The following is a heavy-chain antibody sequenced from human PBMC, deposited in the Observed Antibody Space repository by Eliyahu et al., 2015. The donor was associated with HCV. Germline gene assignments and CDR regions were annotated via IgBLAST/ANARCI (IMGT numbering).Heavy chain of an antibody. CDR1: GASISSPYHY. J-gene: IGHJ4*02. D-gene: IGHD3-16*01. V-gene: IGHV4-39*01. CDR2: IDYTKST. CDR3: ARRGQLLKEFDY. Sequence: QVQLQESGPGLVKPSETLSLTCTVSGASISSPYHYWGWIRRPPGKGLEWIGIIDYTKSTYHSRSPSLNSRITLSVDTSKNQFSLTLTSVSAADTAVYYCARRGQLLKEFDYWGQGTLVSVSS.